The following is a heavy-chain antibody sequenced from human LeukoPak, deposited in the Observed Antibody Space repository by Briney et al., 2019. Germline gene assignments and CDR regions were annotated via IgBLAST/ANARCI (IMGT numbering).Heavy chain of an antibody. CDR1: GGSMSSHY. D-gene: IGHD6-13*01. CDR2: VYDTEST. V-gene: IGHV4-59*11. Sequence: PSETLSLTCSVSGGSMSSHYWNWIRQPPGKGLEWIGYVYDTESTKYNPSLKSRVTISPDTSKNQFSLKLTSVTAADTALYYCARAGYSSIWYEPTFFDHWGQGILVTVSS. CDR3: ARAGYSSIWYEPTFFDH. J-gene: IGHJ4*02.